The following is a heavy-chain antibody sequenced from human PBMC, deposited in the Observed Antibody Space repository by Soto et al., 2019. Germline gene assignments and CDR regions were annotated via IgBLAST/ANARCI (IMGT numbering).Heavy chain of an antibody. CDR2: MKTDGSDT. V-gene: IGHV3-74*01. D-gene: IGHD2-8*01. CDR3: AREGMGFSNWFDP. CDR1: GFTFSSYW. Sequence: EMQLVESGGGLVQPGGSLRLSCAASGFTFSSYWMHWVRQAPGKGLVWVSRMKTDGSDTYYADSVKGRFTISRDNARNTVYLQMNSLRVEDTAVYYCAREGMGFSNWFDPRGQGTLVSVSS. J-gene: IGHJ5*02.